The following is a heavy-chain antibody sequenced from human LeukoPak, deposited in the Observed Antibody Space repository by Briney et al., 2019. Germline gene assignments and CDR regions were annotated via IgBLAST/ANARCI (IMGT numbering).Heavy chain of an antibody. Sequence: GGSLRLSCAASGFSFSHYGIHWVRQAPDKGLEWVAIISHDGSIKYYADSVKGRFTISRDNSKNTLYLQMNSLRTEDTAMYYCAKVPGATVTTVGTNYYSYYYMDVWGKGTTVTVSS. CDR2: ISHDGSIK. V-gene: IGHV3-30*18. CDR3: AKVPGATVTTVGTNYYSYYYMDV. CDR1: GFSFSHYG. D-gene: IGHD4-17*01. J-gene: IGHJ6*03.